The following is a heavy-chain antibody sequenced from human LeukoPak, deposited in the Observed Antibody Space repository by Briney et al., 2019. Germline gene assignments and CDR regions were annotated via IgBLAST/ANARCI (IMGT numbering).Heavy chain of an antibody. CDR3: ARGGCSGGSCYFWFDP. CDR1: GYTFTGYY. CDR2: INPNSGGT. V-gene: IGHV1-2*02. J-gene: IGHJ5*02. Sequence: GASVKVSCKASGYTFTGYYMHWVRQAPGQGLEWMGWINPNSGGTNYAQKFQGRVTMTRDTSISTAYMELSRLRSDDTAVYYCARGGCSGGSCYFWFDPWGQGTLVTVSS. D-gene: IGHD2-15*01.